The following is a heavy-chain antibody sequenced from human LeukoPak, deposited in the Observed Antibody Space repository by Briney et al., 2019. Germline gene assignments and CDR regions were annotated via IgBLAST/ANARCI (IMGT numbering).Heavy chain of an antibody. CDR1: GYTFTSYW. CDR3: ARRLFGHNSGIDY. Sequence: GESLKISCKGSGYTFTSYWIAWVRPMPGKGLGWMGIIYPGDSDPRYSPSFQGQVTISADKSISTAYLQWSSLKASDTAMYYCARRLFGHNSGIDYWGQGTLVTVSS. V-gene: IGHV5-51*01. J-gene: IGHJ4*02. D-gene: IGHD4-23*01. CDR2: IYPGDSDP.